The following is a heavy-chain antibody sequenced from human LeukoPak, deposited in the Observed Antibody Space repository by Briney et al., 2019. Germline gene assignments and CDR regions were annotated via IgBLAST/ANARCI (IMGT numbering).Heavy chain of an antibody. CDR1: GFTFSSYS. Sequence: RSGGSLRLSCAASGFTFSSYSMNWVRQAPGKELEWVSSISSSGSYISYADSVKGRFTISRDNAKNSVYLQMNGLRVEDTAIYYCARVDSRTFDYWGQGILVTVSS. V-gene: IGHV3-21*01. CDR3: ARVDSRTFDY. D-gene: IGHD2-21*01. CDR2: ISSSGSYI. J-gene: IGHJ4*02.